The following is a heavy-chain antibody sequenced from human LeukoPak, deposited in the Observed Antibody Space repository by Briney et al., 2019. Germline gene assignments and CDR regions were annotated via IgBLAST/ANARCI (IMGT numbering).Heavy chain of an antibody. CDR2: ISYDGSNK. V-gene: IGHV3-30*04. Sequence: PGGSLRLSCAASGFTFSSYAMHWVRQAPGKGLEWVAVISYDGSNKYYADSVKGRFTISRDNSKNTLYLQMNSLRAEDTAVYYCAREDIVVVPAAHPWGQGTLVTVSS. CDR3: AREDIVVVPAAHP. J-gene: IGHJ5*02. CDR1: GFTFSSYA. D-gene: IGHD2-2*01.